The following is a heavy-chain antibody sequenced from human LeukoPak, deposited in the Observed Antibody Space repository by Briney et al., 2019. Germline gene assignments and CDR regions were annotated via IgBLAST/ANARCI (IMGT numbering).Heavy chain of an antibody. J-gene: IGHJ5*02. D-gene: IGHD4-17*01. CDR2: IYYSGTT. CDR1: GGSISSSPYY. CDR3: ARARRKLLTETNAFRSQKWFDP. Sequence: PSETLSLTCTVSGGSISSSPYYWGWIRHPPGKGLEWIGCIYYSGTTHYSPSLESRVTISVDTSKNQFSRKLASVTAADTAVYYCARARRKLLTETNAFRSQKWFDPWGQGTLVTVSS. V-gene: IGHV4-39*07.